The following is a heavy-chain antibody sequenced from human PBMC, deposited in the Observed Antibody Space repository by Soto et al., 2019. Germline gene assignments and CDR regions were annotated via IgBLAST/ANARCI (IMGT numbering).Heavy chain of an antibody. CDR1: IVTFCRYA. CDR2: ISGSGGST. V-gene: IGHV3-23*01. D-gene: IGHD3-3*01. J-gene: IGHJ5*02. Sequence: LRLPCAGSIVTFCRYALSCVRQAPGKGRVWVSAISGSGGSTYYADSVKGRFTISRDNSKNTLYLQMNSLRAEETAVYYCAKGGLTYYDFWSGPDNWFDRWGQGTLGSVSS. CDR3: AKGGLTYYDFWSGPDNWFDR.